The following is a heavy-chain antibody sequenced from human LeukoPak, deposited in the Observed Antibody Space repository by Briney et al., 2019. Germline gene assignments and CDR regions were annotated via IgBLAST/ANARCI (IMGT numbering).Heavy chain of an antibody. Sequence: GGSLLLSCAASGFTLSNYWMSWVRQAPGKGLEWVANIKQDGSEQYYVDSVKGRFTISRDNSKNTLYLQMNSLRAEDTAVYYCARIPLDCSSTSCSHFDYWGQGTLVTVSS. CDR3: ARIPLDCSSTSCSHFDY. CDR2: IKQDGSEQ. D-gene: IGHD2-2*01. J-gene: IGHJ4*02. V-gene: IGHV3-7*03. CDR1: GFTLSNYW.